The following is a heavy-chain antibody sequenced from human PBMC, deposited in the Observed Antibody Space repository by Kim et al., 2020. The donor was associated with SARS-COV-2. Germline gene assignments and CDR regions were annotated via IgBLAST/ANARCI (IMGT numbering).Heavy chain of an antibody. J-gene: IGHJ6*02. CDR3: ARDQVSGWYDYYYYGMDV. D-gene: IGHD6-19*01. CDR1: GFTFSSYG. Sequence: GGSRRLSCAASGFTFSSYGMQWVRQAPGKGLEWVAVIWYDGSNKYYADSVKGRFTISRDNSKNTLYLQMNSLRAEDTAVYYFARDQVSGWYDYYYYGMDVWGQGTTVTVSS. V-gene: IGHV3-33*01. CDR2: IWYDGSNK.